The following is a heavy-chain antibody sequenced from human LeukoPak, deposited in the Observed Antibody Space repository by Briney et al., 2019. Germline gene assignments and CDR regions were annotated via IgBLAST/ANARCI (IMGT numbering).Heavy chain of an antibody. Sequence: SETLPLTCTVSGGSISSYYWSWIRQPPGKGLEWIGYIYYSGSTNYNPSLKSRVTISVDTSKNQFSLKLSSVTAADTAVYYCARGGVPGYYYDSSGYFDYWGQGTLVTVSS. D-gene: IGHD3-22*01. V-gene: IGHV4-59*08. CDR3: ARGGVPGYYYDSSGYFDY. CDR2: IYYSGST. CDR1: GGSISSYY. J-gene: IGHJ4*02.